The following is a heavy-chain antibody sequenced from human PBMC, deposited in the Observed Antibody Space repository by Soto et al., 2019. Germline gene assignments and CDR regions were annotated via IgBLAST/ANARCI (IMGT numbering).Heavy chain of an antibody. CDR1: GGSLSSSSSY. V-gene: IGHV4-39*01. CDR2: MSYSGST. D-gene: IGHD5-12*01. Sequence: PSETLSLTCTVSGGSLSSSSSYWGWIRQPPGKGLEWIGIMSYSGSTYHNTSLKSRVTLSVDTSQSRFSLKLTSVTAADTAVYYCARHRVPSVYDPIPGCFDSWGQGILVTVSS. J-gene: IGHJ4*02. CDR3: ARHRVPSVYDPIPGCFDS.